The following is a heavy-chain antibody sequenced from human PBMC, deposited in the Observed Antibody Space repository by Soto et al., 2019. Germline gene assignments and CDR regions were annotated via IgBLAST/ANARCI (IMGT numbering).Heavy chain of an antibody. D-gene: IGHD3-9*01. V-gene: IGHV4-4*02. J-gene: IGHJ4*02. Sequence: SETLSLTCAVSGASIDDTKWWGWVRQPPGKGLEWIGQIYHSRSAYYNPSLKRRVTMSVDKSTNQFFLNLDSVTASDTAMYYCATSYNILTGYYSYWGQGTLVTVSS. CDR3: ATSYNILTGYYSY. CDR2: IYHSRSA. CDR1: GASIDDTKW.